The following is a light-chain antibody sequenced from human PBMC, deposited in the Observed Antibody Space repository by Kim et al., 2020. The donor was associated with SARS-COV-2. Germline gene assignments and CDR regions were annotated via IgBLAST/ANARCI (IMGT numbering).Light chain of an antibody. CDR1: RHSYYY. CDR2: DKD. V-gene: IGLV3-19*01. J-gene: IGLJ2*01. CDR3: YSRDSSGNRLV. Sequence: SSELTQDTAVSVALGQPVSIKCQGDRHSYYYASWYQQKPGQAPIVVISDKDNRPSGIPARLSGSTAGNTASLTITGAQAEDEAYYYCYSRDSSGNRLVFG.